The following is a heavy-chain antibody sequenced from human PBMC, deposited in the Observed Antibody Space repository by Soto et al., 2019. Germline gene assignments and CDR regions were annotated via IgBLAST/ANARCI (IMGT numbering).Heavy chain of an antibody. CDR2: ISSSSSTI. CDR1: GFTFSSYS. Sequence: GGSLRLSCAASGFTFSSYSMNWVRQAPGKGLEWVSYISSSSSTIYYADSVKGRFTISRDNAKNSLYLQMNSLRDEDTAVYYCARECSGGNGRHYYYGMDVWGQGTTVTVSS. D-gene: IGHD2-15*01. J-gene: IGHJ6*02. V-gene: IGHV3-48*02. CDR3: ARECSGGNGRHYYYGMDV.